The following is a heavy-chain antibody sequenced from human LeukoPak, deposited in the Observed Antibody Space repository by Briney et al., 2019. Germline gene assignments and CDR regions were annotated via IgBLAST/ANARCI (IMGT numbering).Heavy chain of an antibody. V-gene: IGHV4-59*08. CDR3: ARLSIVGATNFDY. D-gene: IGHD1-26*01. CDR1: GSSITSYY. CDR2: IYYSGST. J-gene: IGHJ4*02. Sequence: PSETLSLTCTVSGSSITSYYWSWIRQPPGKALAWIGYIYYSGSTTYEPSLKSRVTISVDTSKNQFSLKLSSVTAADTAVYYCARLSIVGATNFDYWGQGTLVTVSS.